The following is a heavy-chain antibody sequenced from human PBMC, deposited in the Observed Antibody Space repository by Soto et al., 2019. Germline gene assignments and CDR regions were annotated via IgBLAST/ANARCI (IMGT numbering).Heavy chain of an antibody. D-gene: IGHD1-26*01. CDR2: IYYSGST. V-gene: IGHV4-39*02. CDR1: GGSISSSSYY. Sequence: PSETLSLTCTVSGGSISSSSYYWGWIRQPPGKGLEWIGSIYYSGSTYYNPSLKSRVTISVDTSKNQFSLKLSSVTAADTAVYYCARDGSGSYYALDYYGMDVWGQGTTATVSS. J-gene: IGHJ6*02. CDR3: ARDGSGSYYALDYYGMDV.